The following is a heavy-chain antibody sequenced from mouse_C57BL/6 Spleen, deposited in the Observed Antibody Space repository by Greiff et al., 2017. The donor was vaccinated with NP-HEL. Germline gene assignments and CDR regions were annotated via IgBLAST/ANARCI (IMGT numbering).Heavy chain of an antibody. CDR3: AREDYDWFAY. Sequence: VQPQQSGAELARPGASVKMSCKASGYTFTSYTMHWVKQRPGQGLEWIGYINPSSGYTKYNQKFKDKATLTADKSSSTAYMQLSSLTSEDSAVYYCAREDYDWFAYWGQGTLVTVSA. V-gene: IGHV1-4*01. D-gene: IGHD2-4*01. CDR2: INPSSGYT. CDR1: GYTFTSYT. J-gene: IGHJ3*01.